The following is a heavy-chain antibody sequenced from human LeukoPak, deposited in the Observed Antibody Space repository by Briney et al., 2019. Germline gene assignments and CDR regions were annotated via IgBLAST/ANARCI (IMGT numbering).Heavy chain of an antibody. CDR3: AKVRRDYYGSGSYNYFDY. CDR1: GFTFSSYG. D-gene: IGHD3-10*01. V-gene: IGHV3-23*01. CDR2: ISGSGGST. J-gene: IGHJ4*02. Sequence: GGSLRLSCAASGFTFSSYGMSWVRQAPGKGLEWVSAISGSGGSTYYADSVKGRFTISRDNSKNTLYLQMNSLRAEDTAVYYCAKVRRDYYGSGSYNYFDYWGQGTLVTVSS.